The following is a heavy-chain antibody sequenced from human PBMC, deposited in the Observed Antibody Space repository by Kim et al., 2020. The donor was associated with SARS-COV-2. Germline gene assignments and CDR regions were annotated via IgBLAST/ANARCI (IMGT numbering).Heavy chain of an antibody. V-gene: IGHV3-30*07. Sequence: KGRFTSSRDNSKNTLYRQRNSLRAEDTAVYYCARGLLWFGELKETYYFDYWGQGTLVTVSS. D-gene: IGHD3-10*01. J-gene: IGHJ4*02. CDR3: ARGLLWFGELKETYYFDY.